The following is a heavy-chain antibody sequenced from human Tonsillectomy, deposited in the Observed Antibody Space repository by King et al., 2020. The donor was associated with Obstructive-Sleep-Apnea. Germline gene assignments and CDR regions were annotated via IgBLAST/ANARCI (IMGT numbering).Heavy chain of an antibody. CDR3: ARGDYVDSMVLRGDYYYGMDV. CDR2: ISYDGSIK. D-gene: IGHD3-16*01. Sequence: VQLVESGGGVVQPGRSLRLSCPASGFTFSSYAMHWVRQAPGKGLEWVALISYDGSIKYYADSVKGRFTSSRDNSKNTLFLQMNSLRAEDTAIYYFARGDYVDSMVLRGDYYYGMDVWGQGTTVTVSS. V-gene: IGHV3-30-3*01. CDR1: GFTFSSYA. J-gene: IGHJ6*02.